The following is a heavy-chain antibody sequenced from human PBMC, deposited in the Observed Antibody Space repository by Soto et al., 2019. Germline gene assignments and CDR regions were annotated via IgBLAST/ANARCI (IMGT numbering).Heavy chain of an antibody. CDR1: GGSISSSSYY. V-gene: IGHV4-39*01. J-gene: IGHJ6*02. D-gene: IGHD5-18*01. Sequence: SETLSLTCTVSGGSISSSSYYWGWIRQPPGKGLEWIGSIYYSGSTYYNPSLKSRVTISVDTSKNQFSLKLSSVTAADTAVYYCARPRHPRGYSYGSVGWGMDVWGQGTTVT. CDR2: IYYSGST. CDR3: ARPRHPRGYSYGSVGWGMDV.